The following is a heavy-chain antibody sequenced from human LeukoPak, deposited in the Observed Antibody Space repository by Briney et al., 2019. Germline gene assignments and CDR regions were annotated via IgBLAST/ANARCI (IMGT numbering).Heavy chain of an antibody. CDR1: GFTFISNG. CDR2: ISSSSSTI. Sequence: PGGSLRLSCAASGFTFISNGMNWVRQAPGKGLEWVSYISSSSSTIYYADSVKGRFTISRDNAKNSLYLQMNSLRDEDTAVYYCASYDYVWGSYRLFDSWGQGTLVTVSS. J-gene: IGHJ4*02. CDR3: ASYDYVWGSYRLFDS. D-gene: IGHD3-16*02. V-gene: IGHV3-48*02.